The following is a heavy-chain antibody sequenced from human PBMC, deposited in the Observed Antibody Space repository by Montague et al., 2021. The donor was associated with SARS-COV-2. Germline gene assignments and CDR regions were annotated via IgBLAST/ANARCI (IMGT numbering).Heavy chain of an antibody. CDR2: TYYRSKWYN. CDR3: TSGREGNYNVMDV. D-gene: IGHD1-1*01. V-gene: IGHV6-1*01. J-gene: IGHJ6*02. Sequence: SLSFSLFSRPRATWNWVRQSPSRGLEWLGRTYYRSKWYNDYAVSVRGRVTINLDTSKNQFSLQLNSVTPEDTAIYYCTSGREGNYNVMDVWGQGTTVTVSS. CDR1: FSLFSRPRAT.